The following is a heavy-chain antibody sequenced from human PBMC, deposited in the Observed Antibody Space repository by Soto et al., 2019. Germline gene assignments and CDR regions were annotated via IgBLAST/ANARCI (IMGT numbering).Heavy chain of an antibody. D-gene: IGHD3-22*01. V-gene: IGHV1-2*02. CDR3: ARLSRDYYDSSGHVFDY. CDR1: GYTFTGYY. Sequence: QVQLVQSGAEVKKPGASVKVSCKASGYTFTGYYMHWVRQAPGQGLEWMGWINPNSGGTNYAQKFQGRVTMTRDTSISTAYMELSRLRSDDTAVYYCARLSRDYYDSSGHVFDYWGQGTLVTVSS. J-gene: IGHJ4*02. CDR2: INPNSGGT.